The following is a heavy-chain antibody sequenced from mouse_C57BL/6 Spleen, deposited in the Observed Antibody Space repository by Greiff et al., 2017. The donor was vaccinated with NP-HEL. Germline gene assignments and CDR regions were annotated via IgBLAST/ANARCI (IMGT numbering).Heavy chain of an antibody. J-gene: IGHJ3*01. V-gene: IGHV1-53*01. CDR1: GYTFTSYW. D-gene: IGHD2-1*01. Sequence: QVQLQQPGTELVKPGASVKLSCKASGYTFTSYWMHWVKQRPGQGLEWIGNINPSNGGTNYNEKFKSKATLTVDNSSSTGYMQLNGLTSDDSAVYECGREGGYDNYDAWFAYWGQGTLVTVSA. CDR2: INPSNGGT. CDR3: GREGGYDNYDAWFAY.